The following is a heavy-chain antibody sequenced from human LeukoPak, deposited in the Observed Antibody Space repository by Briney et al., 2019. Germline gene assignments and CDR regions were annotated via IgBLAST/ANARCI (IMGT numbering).Heavy chain of an antibody. V-gene: IGHV5-10-1*01. CDR2: IDPSDSYT. CDR3: ASPGNQLPPLGYYGMDV. J-gene: IGHJ6*04. CDR1: GYSFTSYW. Sequence: GESLKISCKGSGYSFTSYWISWVRQMPGKGLEWMGRIDPSDSYTNYSPSFQGHVTISADKSISTAYLQWSSLKASDTAMYYCASPGNQLPPLGYYGMDVWGKGTTVTAFS. D-gene: IGHD2-2*01.